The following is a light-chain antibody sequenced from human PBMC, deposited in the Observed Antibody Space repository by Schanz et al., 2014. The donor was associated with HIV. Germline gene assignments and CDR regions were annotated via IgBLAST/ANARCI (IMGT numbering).Light chain of an antibody. V-gene: IGKV1-5*03. Sequence: DIQMTQSPSTLSASVGDRVTITCRASQSISTWLAWYHHKPGKAPKVLIYKASSLESGVSSRFSGSGSGTEFTLTINGLQPDDFATYYCQQYSSYSPTFGQGTKVEV. CDR1: QSISTW. CDR3: QQYSSYSPT. J-gene: IGKJ1*01. CDR2: KAS.